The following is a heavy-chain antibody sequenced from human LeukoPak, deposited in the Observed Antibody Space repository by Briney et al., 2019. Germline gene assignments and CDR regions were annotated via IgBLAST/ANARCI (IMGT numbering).Heavy chain of an antibody. D-gene: IGHD3-22*01. CDR1: GGSISSSSYY. Sequence: PSETLSLTCTVSGGSISSSSYYWGWIRQHPGKGLEWIGSIYYSGSTYYNPSLKSRVTISVDTSKNQFSLKLSSVTAADTAVYYCARLGIVVVTPYWGQGTLVTVSS. CDR3: ARLGIVVVTPY. CDR2: IYYSGST. J-gene: IGHJ4*02. V-gene: IGHV4-39*01.